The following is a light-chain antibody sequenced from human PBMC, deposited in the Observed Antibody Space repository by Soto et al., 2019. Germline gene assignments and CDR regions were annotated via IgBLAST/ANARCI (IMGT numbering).Light chain of an antibody. CDR2: DAS. CDR1: QSVSRF. Sequence: EIVLTQSPATLSLSPGERATLSCGASQSVSRFLAWYQQKPGQAPRLLIYDASNRATGIPARFSGSGSGTEFTLTISSLQPEDFASYYCLQDYGDSWTFGQGTKVDI. CDR3: LQDYGDSWT. J-gene: IGKJ1*01. V-gene: IGKV3-11*01.